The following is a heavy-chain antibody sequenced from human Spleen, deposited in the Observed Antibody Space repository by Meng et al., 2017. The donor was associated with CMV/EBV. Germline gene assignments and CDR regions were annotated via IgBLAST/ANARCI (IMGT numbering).Heavy chain of an antibody. V-gene: IGHV3-9*01. CDR2: ISWNSGSI. Sequence: SLKISCAASGFTFDDYAMHWVRQAPGKGLEWVSGISWNSGSIGYADPVKGRFTISRDNAKNSLYLQMNSLRAEDTGVYYCASAGSVRRLGHFHDWGQGTLVTVSS. D-gene: IGHD3-16*01. CDR3: ASAGSVRRLGHFHD. J-gene: IGHJ1*01. CDR1: GFTFDDYA.